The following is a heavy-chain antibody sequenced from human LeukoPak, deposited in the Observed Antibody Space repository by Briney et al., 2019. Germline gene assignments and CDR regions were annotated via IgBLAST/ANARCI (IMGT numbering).Heavy chain of an antibody. D-gene: IGHD1-1*01. Sequence: GGSLRLSCTASGFPFSDYSMDWVRQAPGTGLEWISYIGIDSGNTKYADSVRGRFTVSADNAKNSLFLQMNSLRVEDTAVYYRARDHNYAFDNWGQGTLVCVSS. CDR2: IGIDSGNT. CDR1: GFPFSDYS. V-gene: IGHV3-48*04. CDR3: ARDHNYAFDN. J-gene: IGHJ4*02.